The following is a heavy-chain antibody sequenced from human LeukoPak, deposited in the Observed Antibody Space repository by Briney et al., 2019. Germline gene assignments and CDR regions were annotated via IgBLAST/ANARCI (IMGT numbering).Heavy chain of an antibody. V-gene: IGHV1-46*01. CDR1: GYTFTSYY. CDR2: INPSGGST. CDR3: ARGCGIQLWFGACPYGMDV. J-gene: IGHJ6*02. D-gene: IGHD5-18*01. Sequence: ASVKVSCKASGYTFTSYYMHWVRQAPGQGLEWMGIINPSGGSTSCAQKFRGRVTMTRDTSTSTVYMELSSLRSEDTAVYYCARGCGIQLWFGACPYGMDVWGQGTTVTVSS.